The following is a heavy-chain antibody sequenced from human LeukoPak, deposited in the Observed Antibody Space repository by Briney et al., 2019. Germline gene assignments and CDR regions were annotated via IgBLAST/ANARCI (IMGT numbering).Heavy chain of an antibody. V-gene: IGHV1-2*02. D-gene: IGHD2-21*02. CDR3: AREGSYCVGGDCYSFDF. CDR2: MHAGNGNT. J-gene: IGHJ4*02. CDR1: GYRYISNY. Sequence: ASVSVSCTASGYRYISNYIQWVRQAPGLGPEWVGWMHAGNGNTRYAEKFQGRVTMTRDTSINTAYMDLTSLRSDDTAVYYCAREGSYCVGGDCYSFDFWGQGTLITVSS.